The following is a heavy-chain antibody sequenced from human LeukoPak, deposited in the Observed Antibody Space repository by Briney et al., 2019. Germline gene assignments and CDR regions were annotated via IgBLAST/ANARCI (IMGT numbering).Heavy chain of an antibody. CDR3: ARDHTFDI. Sequence: SETLSLICTVSGGSVSSYYWNWIRQTPGKGLEWIGYIYYSGSTNYNPSLKSRVTISVDTSKNQFSLKMSSVTAADTAVYYCARDHTFDIWGQGTMVTVSS. V-gene: IGHV4-59*02. CDR2: IYYSGST. CDR1: GGSVSSYY. J-gene: IGHJ3*02.